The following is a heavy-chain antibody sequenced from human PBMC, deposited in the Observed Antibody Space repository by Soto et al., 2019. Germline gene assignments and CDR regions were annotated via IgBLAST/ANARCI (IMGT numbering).Heavy chain of an antibody. CDR3: ARETYGDYVGYFDPWGQGIQVTVSSGKPREASVKVSCKASGYTFTSYDTEGSFEDWFDS. D-gene: IGHD3-9*01. J-gene: IGHJ5*01. CDR1: GGSISNYY. V-gene: IGHV4-59*12. Sequence: SETLSLTCTVSGGSISNYYWSWIRQPPGKGLEWIGCIYNSGSTNYNPYLESRVTISVDTSKNQFSLKVRSVTAADTAVYYCARETYGDYVGYFDPWGQGIQVTVSSGKPREASVKVSCKASGYTFTSYDTEGSFEDWFDSWGQGTLVTVSS. CDR2: IYNSGST.